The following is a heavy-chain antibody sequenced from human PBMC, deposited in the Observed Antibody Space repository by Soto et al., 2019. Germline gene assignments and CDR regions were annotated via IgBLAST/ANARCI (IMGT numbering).Heavy chain of an antibody. D-gene: IGHD4-17*01. V-gene: IGHV1-46*01. CDR1: GYTFTSYY. CDR2: INPSGGST. J-gene: IGHJ5*02. CDR3: ARDWSPENYGLVFTLEYNWFDP. Sequence: GASVKVSCKASGYTFTSYYMHWVRQAPGQGLEWMGIINPSGGSTSYAQKFQGRVTMTRDTSTSTVYMELSSLRSEDTAVYYCARDWSPENYGLVFTLEYNWFDPWGQGTLVTVSS.